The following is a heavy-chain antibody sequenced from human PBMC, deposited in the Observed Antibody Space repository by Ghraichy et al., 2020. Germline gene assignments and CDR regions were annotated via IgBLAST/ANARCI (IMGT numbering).Heavy chain of an antibody. J-gene: IGHJ3*02. CDR1: GFTFSSYG. CDR2: IWYDGSNK. V-gene: IGHV3-33*06. Sequence: GGSLRLSCAASGFTFSSYGMHWVRQAPGKGLEWVAIIWYDGSNKNYADSVKGRFTISRDNSKNTLYLQMNSLRAEDTAVYYCAKEATTVTRNSDRIDDAFDIWGQGTMVTVSS. CDR3: AKEATTVTRNSDRIDDAFDI. D-gene: IGHD4-17*01.